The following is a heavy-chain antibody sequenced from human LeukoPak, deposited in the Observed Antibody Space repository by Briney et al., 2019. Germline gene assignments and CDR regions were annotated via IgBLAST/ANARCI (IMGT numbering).Heavy chain of an antibody. Sequence: SQTLSLTRTVSGGSISSGSYYWSWIRQPAGKGLGWIGRIYTSGSTNYNPSLKSRVTISVDTSKNQFSLKLSSVTAADTAVYYCARNQNWGDAFDIWGQGTMVTVSS. CDR1: GGSISSGSYY. CDR3: ARNQNWGDAFDI. CDR2: IYTSGST. J-gene: IGHJ3*02. V-gene: IGHV4-61*02. D-gene: IGHD7-27*01.